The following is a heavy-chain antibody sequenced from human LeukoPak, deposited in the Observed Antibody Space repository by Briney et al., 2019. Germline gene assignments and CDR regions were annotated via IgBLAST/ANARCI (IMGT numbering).Heavy chain of an antibody. CDR2: MNPNSGNT. D-gene: IGHD3-16*01. V-gene: IGHV1-8*01. Sequence: ASVTVSCKASGYTFTSYDINWVRQAPGQGLEWMGWMNPNSGNTGYAQKFQGRVTMTRNTSISTAYMELSSLTSEDTAVYYCARHGGAIFDYWGQGTLVTVSS. CDR3: ARHGGAIFDY. J-gene: IGHJ4*02. CDR1: GYTFTSYD.